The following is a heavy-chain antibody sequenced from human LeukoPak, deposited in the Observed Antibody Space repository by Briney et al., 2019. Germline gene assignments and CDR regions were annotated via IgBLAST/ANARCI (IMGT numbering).Heavy chain of an antibody. V-gene: IGHV3-64D*09. CDR1: GFTFSSYA. CDR2: ISSNGGST. J-gene: IGHJ4*02. CDR3: VNPSSLAFDY. D-gene: IGHD6-6*01. Sequence: GGSLRLSCSASGFTFSSYAMHWVRQAPGKGLEYVPAISSNGGSTYYADSVKGRSTISRDNSKNTLYLQMSSLRAEDTAVYYCVNPSSLAFDYWGQGTLVTVSS.